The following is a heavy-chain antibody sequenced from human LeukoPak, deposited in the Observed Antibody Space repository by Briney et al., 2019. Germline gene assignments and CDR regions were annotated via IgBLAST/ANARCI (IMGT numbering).Heavy chain of an antibody. D-gene: IGHD3-22*01. V-gene: IGHV4-39*07. Sequence: SETLSLTCTVSGGSISSSSYYWGWIRQPPGKGLEWIGSIYYSGSTYYNPSLKSRVTISVDTSKNQFSLKLSSVTAADTAVYYCARDRYYYDSSGYYYVKDYWGQGTLVTVSS. J-gene: IGHJ4*02. CDR2: IYYSGST. CDR3: ARDRYYYDSSGYYYVKDY. CDR1: GGSISSSSYY.